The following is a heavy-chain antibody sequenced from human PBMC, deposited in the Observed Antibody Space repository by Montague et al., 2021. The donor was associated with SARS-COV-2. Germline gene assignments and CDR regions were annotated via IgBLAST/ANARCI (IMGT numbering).Heavy chain of an antibody. V-gene: IGHV4-61*02. CDR3: ARAGSGSYSFYYYYCRDV. D-gene: IGHD3-10*01. CDR2: ST. Sequence: STNYNPSLKSRVTISVDTSKNQFSLKLSSVTAAYTAVYYCARAGSGSYSFYYYYCRDVLGQGTTVTGSS. J-gene: IGHJ6*02.